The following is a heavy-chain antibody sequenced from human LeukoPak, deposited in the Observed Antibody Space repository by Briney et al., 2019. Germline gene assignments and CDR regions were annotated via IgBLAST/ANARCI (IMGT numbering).Heavy chain of an antibody. CDR2: INHSGST. CDR1: GGSISSYY. D-gene: IGHD3-10*01. V-gene: IGHV4-34*01. Sequence: PSETLSLTCTVSGGSISSYYWSWIRQPPGKGLEWIGEINHSGSTNYNPSLKSRVTISVDTSKNQFSLKLSSVTAADTAVYYCARSDGYGLVGIWGQGTMVTVSS. J-gene: IGHJ3*02. CDR3: ARSDGYGLVGI.